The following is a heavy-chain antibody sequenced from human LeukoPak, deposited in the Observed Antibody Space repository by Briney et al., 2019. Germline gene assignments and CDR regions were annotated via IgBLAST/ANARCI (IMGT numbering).Heavy chain of an antibody. CDR2: INPSGGST. D-gene: IGHD6-13*01. CDR3: ARGLGDEQLAYYFDY. CDR1: GYTFTSYY. J-gene: IGHJ4*02. V-gene: IGHV1-46*01. Sequence: GASVKVSCKASGYTFTSYYMHWVRQAPGQGLEWMGIINPSGGSTSYAQKFQGRVTMTRDTSTSTVYMELSSLRSEDTAVYYCARGLGDEQLAYYFDYWGQGTLVTVSS.